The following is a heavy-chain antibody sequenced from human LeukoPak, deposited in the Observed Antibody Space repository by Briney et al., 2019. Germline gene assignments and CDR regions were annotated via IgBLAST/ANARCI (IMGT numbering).Heavy chain of an antibody. Sequence: PSETLSLTCAVYGGSFSGYYWSWIRQPPGKGLEWIGEINHSGSTNYNPSLKSRVTIPVDTSKNQFSLKLSSVTAADTAVYYCARGGKYYYGSGDFDYWGQGTLVTVSS. D-gene: IGHD3-10*01. V-gene: IGHV4-34*01. CDR1: GGSFSGYY. CDR2: INHSGST. J-gene: IGHJ4*02. CDR3: ARGGKYYYGSGDFDY.